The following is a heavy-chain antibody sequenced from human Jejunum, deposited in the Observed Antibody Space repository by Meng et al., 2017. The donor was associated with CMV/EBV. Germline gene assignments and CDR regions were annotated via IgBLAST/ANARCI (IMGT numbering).Heavy chain of an antibody. D-gene: IGHD6-13*01. V-gene: IGHV1-2*02. Sequence: SGYTLTGYYMHWVRQAPGQGLEWMGWINPNSGGTNYAQKFQGRVTMTRDTSISTAYMELSRLRSDDTAVYYCARDLYGSIAAAGSLDYWGQGTLVTVSS. J-gene: IGHJ4*02. CDR3: ARDLYGSIAAAGSLDY. CDR2: INPNSGGT. CDR1: GYTLTGYY.